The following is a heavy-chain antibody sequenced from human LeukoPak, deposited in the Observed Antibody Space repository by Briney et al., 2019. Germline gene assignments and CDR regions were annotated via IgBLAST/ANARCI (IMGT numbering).Heavy chain of an antibody. J-gene: IGHJ4*02. Sequence: GGSLRLSCAASGFTFSSYAMSWVRQAPGKGLEWVSAISGSGGSTYYADSVKGRFTISRDNSKNTLYLQMNSPRAEDTAVYYCAKMALGYCSSTSCPLLDYWGQGTLVTVSS. CDR2: ISGSGGST. V-gene: IGHV3-23*01. CDR1: GFTFSSYA. CDR3: AKMALGYCSSTSCPLLDY. D-gene: IGHD2-2*01.